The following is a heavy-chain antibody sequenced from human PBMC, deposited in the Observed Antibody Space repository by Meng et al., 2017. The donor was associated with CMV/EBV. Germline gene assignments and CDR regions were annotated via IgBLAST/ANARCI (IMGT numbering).Heavy chain of an antibody. CDR1: GYTFTSYD. Sequence: ASVKVSCKASGYTFTSYDINWVRQATGQGLEWMGWMNPNSGNTGYAQKFQGRVIITRNTSISTAYMELSSLRSEDTAVYYCARGFNDFWSGYYYNWFDPWGQGTLVTVSS. D-gene: IGHD3-3*01. CDR3: ARGFNDFWSGYYYNWFDP. V-gene: IGHV1-8*03. CDR2: MNPNSGNT. J-gene: IGHJ5*02.